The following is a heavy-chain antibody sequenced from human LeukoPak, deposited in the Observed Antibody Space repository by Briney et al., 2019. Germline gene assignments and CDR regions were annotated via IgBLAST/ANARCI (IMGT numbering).Heavy chain of an antibody. CDR2: LIPIYGSP. CDR3: AGFFYDNSGDAFDI. J-gene: IGHJ3*02. D-gene: IGHD3-22*01. CDR1: GGGFTFTSHA. Sequence: ASVKVSCKASGGGFTFTSHAISWVRQAPGQGLEWMGGLIPIYGSPNYAQKFQGRVTITSDESTRTVYMELSSLRPEDSAVHYCAGFFYDNSGDAFDIWGQGTVVTVSS. V-gene: IGHV1-69*13.